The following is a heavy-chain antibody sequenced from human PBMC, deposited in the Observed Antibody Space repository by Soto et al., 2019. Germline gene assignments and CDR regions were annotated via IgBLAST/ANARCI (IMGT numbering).Heavy chain of an antibody. Sequence: GGSLRLSCAASGFTFSSYGMHWVRQAPGKGLEWVAVIWYDGSNKYYADSVKGRFTISRDNSKNTLYLQMNSLRAEDTAVYYCARDPAVTMIVDDAFDIWGQGTMVTVSS. V-gene: IGHV3-33*01. CDR3: ARDPAVTMIVDDAFDI. CDR1: GFTFSSYG. J-gene: IGHJ3*02. CDR2: IWYDGSNK. D-gene: IGHD3-22*01.